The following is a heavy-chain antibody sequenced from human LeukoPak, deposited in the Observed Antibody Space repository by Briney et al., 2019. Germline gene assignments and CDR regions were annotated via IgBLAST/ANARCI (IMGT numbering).Heavy chain of an antibody. CDR2: ISGSGGST. CDR3: ARSSGTFKSALDI. D-gene: IGHD3-22*01. J-gene: IGHJ3*02. Sequence: PGGSLRLSCAASGFTFSSYAMSWVRQAPGKGLEWVSAISGSGGSTYYADSVKGRFTISRDNAKNTLFLQMNSLRAEDTAVYYCARSSGTFKSALDIWGQGTMVTVSS. V-gene: IGHV3-23*01. CDR1: GFTFSSYA.